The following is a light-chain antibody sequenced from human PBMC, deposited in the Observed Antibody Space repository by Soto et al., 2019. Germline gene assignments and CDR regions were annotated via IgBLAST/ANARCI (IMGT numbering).Light chain of an antibody. CDR3: QQYNIYSRT. V-gene: IGKV1-5*03. J-gene: IGKJ2*02. CDR2: QAS. CDR1: QSISTW. Sequence: DIQMTQSPSTLSASVGDRVTITCRASQSISTWLAWYQHKPGKAPKLVIYQASSLEGGVPSRFSGSGSGTEFTLTISSLQPDDFATYYCQQYNIYSRTFGQGTKVETK.